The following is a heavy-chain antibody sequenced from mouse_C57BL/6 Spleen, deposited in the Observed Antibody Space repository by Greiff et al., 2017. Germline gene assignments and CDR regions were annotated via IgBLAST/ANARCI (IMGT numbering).Heavy chain of an antibody. CDR1: GYTFTSYW. CDR3: ARAGEPAQATLAWFAY. V-gene: IGHV1-52*01. Sequence: QVQLQQPGAELVRPGSSVKLSCKASGYTFTSYWMHWVKQRPIQGLEWIGNIDPSDSETHYNQKFKDKATLTVDKSSSTAYMQLSSLTSEDSAVYYCARAGEPAQATLAWFAYWGQGTLGTVSA. CDR2: IDPSDSET. J-gene: IGHJ3*01. D-gene: IGHD3-2*02.